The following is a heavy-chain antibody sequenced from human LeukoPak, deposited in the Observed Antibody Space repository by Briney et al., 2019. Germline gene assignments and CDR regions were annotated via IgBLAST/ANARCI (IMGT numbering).Heavy chain of an antibody. CDR1: GFTFDDYG. V-gene: IGHV3-21*01. Sequence: GRSLRLSCAASGFTFDDYGMSWVRQAPGKGLEWVSSISSSSSYIYYADSVKGRFTISRDNAKNSLYLQMNSLRAEDTAVYYCAELGITMIGGVWGKGTTVTISS. CDR3: AELGITMIGGV. J-gene: IGHJ6*04. D-gene: IGHD3-10*02. CDR2: ISSSSSYI.